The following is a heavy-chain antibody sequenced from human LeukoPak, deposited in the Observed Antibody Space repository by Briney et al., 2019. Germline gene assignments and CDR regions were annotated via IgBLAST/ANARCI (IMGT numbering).Heavy chain of an antibody. V-gene: IGHV4-59*01. CDR3: ARAVRGGGYYYYYMDV. D-gene: IGHD3-10*01. Sequence: SETLSLTCTVSGGSISSYYWSWIRQPPGKGLEWIGYIYYSGSTNYNPFLKSRVTISVDTSKNQFSLKLSSVTAADTAVYYCARAVRGGGYYYYYMDVWGKGTTVTISS. CDR1: GGSISSYY. CDR2: IYYSGST. J-gene: IGHJ6*03.